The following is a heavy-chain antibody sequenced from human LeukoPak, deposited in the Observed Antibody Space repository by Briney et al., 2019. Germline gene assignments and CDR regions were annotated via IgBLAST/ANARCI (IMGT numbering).Heavy chain of an antibody. D-gene: IGHD6-13*01. CDR1: GFTFSSYA. CDR3: ARDLYSSTWFSPPGSEYLQY. J-gene: IGHJ1*01. V-gene: IGHV3-30-3*01. CDR2: VSYEGSSK. Sequence: GRSLKLSCAASGFTFSSYAMHWVRQAPGKGLEWVAVVSYEGSSKFYADSVKGRFTISRDNSKNTLYLQMNSLRGEDTAVYYCARDLYSSTWFSPPGSEYLQYWGQGTLVTVSS.